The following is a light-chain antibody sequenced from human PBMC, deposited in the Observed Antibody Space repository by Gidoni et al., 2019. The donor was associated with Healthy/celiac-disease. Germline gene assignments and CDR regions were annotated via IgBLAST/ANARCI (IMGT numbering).Light chain of an antibody. CDR3: SAWDSSLSAWV. V-gene: IGLV10-54*01. Sequence: QAGLTQPPSVSQGLRQTATLTCTGNSNNVGNQGAAWLQQHQGHPPKLLSYRNNNRPSGIAERLSASRSGNTASLTITGLQPEDEADYYCSAWDSSLSAWVFGGGTKLTV. J-gene: IGLJ3*02. CDR1: SNNVGNQG. CDR2: RNN.